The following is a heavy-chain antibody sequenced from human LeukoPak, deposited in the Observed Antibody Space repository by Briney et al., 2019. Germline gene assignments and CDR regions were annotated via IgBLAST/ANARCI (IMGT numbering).Heavy chain of an antibody. D-gene: IGHD6-19*01. Sequence: ASVKVSCKASGYTFTSYYMHWVRQAPGQGLEWMGWINPNSGGTNYAQKFQGWVTMTRDTSISTAYMELSRLRSDDTAVYYCARGAVAGYYFDYWGQGTLVTVSS. CDR3: ARGAVAGYYFDY. CDR2: INPNSGGT. J-gene: IGHJ4*02. CDR1: GYTFTSYY. V-gene: IGHV1-2*04.